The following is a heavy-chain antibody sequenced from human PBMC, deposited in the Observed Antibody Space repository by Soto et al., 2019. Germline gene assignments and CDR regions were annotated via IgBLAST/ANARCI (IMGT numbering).Heavy chain of an antibody. D-gene: IGHD3-3*01. Sequence: SETLSLTCTVSGGAISSYYWIWIPQPPGKGLEWIGYIYYSGSTNYNPSLKSRVTISVDTSKNQFSLKLSSVTAADTAVYYCAKVNDFWTGYYSTNWFDPWGQGNLVPVSS. CDR1: GGAISSYY. J-gene: IGHJ5*02. V-gene: IGHV4-59*01. CDR3: AKVNDFWTGYYSTNWFDP. CDR2: IYYSGST.